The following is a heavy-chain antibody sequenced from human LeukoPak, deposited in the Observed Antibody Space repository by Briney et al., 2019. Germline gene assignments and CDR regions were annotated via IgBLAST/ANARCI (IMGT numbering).Heavy chain of an antibody. D-gene: IGHD2-15*01. V-gene: IGHV3-21*01. J-gene: IGHJ6*02. Sequence: GGSLRLSCAASGFTFSSYWMHWVRQAPGKGLEWVSTISSGSSYMYYADSMTGRFTISRDNAKNSLFLQMNSLRAEDTAVYYCARGLRDIPGADHYFYYGMEVWGQGTTVTVSS. CDR1: GFTFSSYW. CDR3: ARGLRDIPGADHYFYYGMEV. CDR2: ISSGSSYM.